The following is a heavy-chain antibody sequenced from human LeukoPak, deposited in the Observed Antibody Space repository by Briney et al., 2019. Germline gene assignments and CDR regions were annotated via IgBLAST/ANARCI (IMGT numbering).Heavy chain of an antibody. V-gene: IGHV1-18*01. D-gene: IGHD3-16*02. CDR1: GYTFTSYA. Sequence: GASVKVSCKASGYTFTSYAMNWVRQAPGEGLEWMGWISAYNGNTNYAQKLQGRVTMTTDTSTSTAYMELRSLRSDDTAVYYCARDRSVSSRLRLGELSSTNFDYWGQGTLVTVSS. CDR3: ARDRSVSSRLRLGELSSTNFDY. J-gene: IGHJ4*02. CDR2: ISAYNGNT.